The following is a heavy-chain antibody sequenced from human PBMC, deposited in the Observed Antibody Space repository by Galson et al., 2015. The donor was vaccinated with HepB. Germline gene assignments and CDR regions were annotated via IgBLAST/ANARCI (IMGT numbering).Heavy chain of an antibody. Sequence: SVKVSCKASGGTFSSCAISWVRQAPGQGLEWMGGIIPIFGTANYAQKFQGRVTITADESTSTAYMELSSLRSEDTAVYYCARPAQPLRPVEVHRNPKYYYYYYGMDVWGQGTTVTVSS. J-gene: IGHJ6*02. V-gene: IGHV1-69*13. D-gene: IGHD1-1*01. CDR3: ARPAQPLRPVEVHRNPKYYYYYYGMDV. CDR2: IIPIFGTA. CDR1: GGTFSSCA.